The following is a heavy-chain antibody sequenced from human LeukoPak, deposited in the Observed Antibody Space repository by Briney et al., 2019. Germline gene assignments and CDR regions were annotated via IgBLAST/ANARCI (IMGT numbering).Heavy chain of an antibody. CDR3: ARDYVDYYDSSGSIY. CDR2: ISSSGSTI. D-gene: IGHD3-22*01. CDR1: GFTFSDYY. J-gene: IGHJ4*02. V-gene: IGHV3-11*04. Sequence: PGGSLRLSCAASGFTFSDYYMSWIRQAPGKGLEWVSYISSSGSTIYYADSVKGRFTISRDNAKNSLYLQMNRLRAEDTAVYYCARDYVDYYDSSGSIYWGQGTLVTVSS.